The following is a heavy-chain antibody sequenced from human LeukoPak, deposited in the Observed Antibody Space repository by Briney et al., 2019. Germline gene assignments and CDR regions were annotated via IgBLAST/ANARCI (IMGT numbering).Heavy chain of an antibody. D-gene: IGHD3-9*01. V-gene: IGHV4-30-4*01. J-gene: IGHJ3*02. Sequence: PSQTLSLTCTVSGGSISSGGYYWSWIRQPPGKGLEWIGYISDSGITYYNPSLKSRLTISLHTSKNQFSLKLSSVTAADTAVYYCARASYFDWLFPDPNDAFDIWGQGTMVTVSS. CDR1: GGSISSGGYY. CDR3: ARASYFDWLFPDPNDAFDI. CDR2: ISDSGIT.